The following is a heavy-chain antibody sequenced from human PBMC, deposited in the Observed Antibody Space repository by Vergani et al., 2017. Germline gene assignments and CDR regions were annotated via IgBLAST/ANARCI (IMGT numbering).Heavy chain of an antibody. CDR2: MIPILGIA. CDR1: GGTFSSYT. V-gene: IGHV1-69*02. CDR3: ARGRTVSSGWYVGWFDN. Sequence: QVQLVQSGAEVKKPGSSVKVSCKASGGTFSSYTISWVRQAPGQGLEWMGRMIPILGIANYAQKFQGRVTITADKSTSTAYMELSSLRSEVTDVYYCARGRTVSSGWYVGWFDNWGQGTLVTVSS. D-gene: IGHD6-19*01. J-gene: IGHJ5*02.